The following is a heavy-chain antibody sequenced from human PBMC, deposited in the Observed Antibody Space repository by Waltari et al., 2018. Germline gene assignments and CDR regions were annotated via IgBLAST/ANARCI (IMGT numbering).Heavy chain of an antibody. CDR2: ISAYNGNT. V-gene: IGHV1-18*01. CDR1: GYTFTSYG. D-gene: IGHD4-17*01. CDR3: ARTRTPHPTRPNYGGNFDY. Sequence: GQSGAEVKKPGASVKVSCKASGYTFTSYGISWVRQAPGQGLEWMGWISAYNGNTNYAQKLQGRVTMTTDTSTSTAYMELRSLRSDDTAVYYCARTRTPHPTRPNYGGNFDYWGQGTLVTVSS. J-gene: IGHJ4*02.